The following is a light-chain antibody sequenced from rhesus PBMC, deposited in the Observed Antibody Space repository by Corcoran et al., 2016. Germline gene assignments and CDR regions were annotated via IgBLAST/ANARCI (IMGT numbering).Light chain of an antibody. CDR3: QHGYGTPYT. CDR1: ENVNNY. J-gene: IGKJ2*01. Sequence: DIQMTQSPSSLSASVGDRVSITCRASENVNNYLNWYHQKPWKAPKILIYKASTLQSGVPSRFSGSGSGTDYTFTISSLQPEDVATYYCQHGYGTPYTFGQGTKVEIK. CDR2: KAS. V-gene: IGKV1-74*01.